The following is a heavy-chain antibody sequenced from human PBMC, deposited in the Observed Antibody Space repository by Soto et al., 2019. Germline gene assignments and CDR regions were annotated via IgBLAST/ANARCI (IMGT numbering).Heavy chain of an antibody. D-gene: IGHD5-18*01. CDR3: AKSHLGAMAPFDY. CDR1: GFSFSSHS. J-gene: IGHJ4*02. CDR2: ISGSGGHI. Sequence: EVQLMESGGALVQPGGSLRLSCVASGFSFSSHSVTWVRQAPGKGPEWVSTISGSGGHIYYVDSVKGRFTISRDNSKNTLYLQMNSLGAEDTALYCCAKSHLGAMAPFDYWARGPWSPSPQ. V-gene: IGHV3-23*01.